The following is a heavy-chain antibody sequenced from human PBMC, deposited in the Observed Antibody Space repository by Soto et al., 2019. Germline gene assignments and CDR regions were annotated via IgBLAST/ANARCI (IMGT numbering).Heavy chain of an antibody. CDR3: AREYCTNGVCYRVYWFEP. CDR1: GYSFTSYW. Sequence: PGESLKISCKGSGYSFTSYWISWVRQMPGKGLEWMGRIDPSDSYTNYSPSFQGHVTISADKSISTAYLQWSSLKASDTAMYYCAREYCTNGVCYRVYWFEPWGQGTVVTVSS. J-gene: IGHJ5*02. CDR2: IDPSDSYT. V-gene: IGHV5-10-1*01. D-gene: IGHD2-8*01.